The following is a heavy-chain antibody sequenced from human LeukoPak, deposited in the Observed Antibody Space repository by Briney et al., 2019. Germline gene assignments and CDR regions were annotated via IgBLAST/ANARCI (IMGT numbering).Heavy chain of an antibody. D-gene: IGHD6-13*01. J-gene: IGHJ6*03. Sequence: SETLSLTCTVSGGSISSYYWSWIRQPPGKGLEWTGYIYYSGSTNYNPSLKSRVTISVDTSKNQFSLKLSSVTAADTAVYYCARHGSAAAGTAYYYYYYMDVWGKGTTVTVSS. CDR3: ARHGSAAAGTAYYYYYYMDV. CDR2: IYYSGST. CDR1: GGSISSYY. V-gene: IGHV4-59*01.